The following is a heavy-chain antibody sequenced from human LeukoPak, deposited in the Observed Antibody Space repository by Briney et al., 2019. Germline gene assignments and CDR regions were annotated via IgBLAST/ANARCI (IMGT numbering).Heavy chain of an antibody. CDR1: GFTFSSYA. Sequence: PGGSLRLSCAASGFTFSSYAMSWVRQAPGKGLEWVSAISGSGGSTYYADSVKGRFTIPRDNSKNTLYLQMNSLRAEDTAVYYCAKDRPRWLQLGGSDYFDYWGQGTLVTVSS. J-gene: IGHJ4*02. V-gene: IGHV3-23*01. CDR3: AKDRPRWLQLGGSDYFDY. D-gene: IGHD5-24*01. CDR2: ISGSGGST.